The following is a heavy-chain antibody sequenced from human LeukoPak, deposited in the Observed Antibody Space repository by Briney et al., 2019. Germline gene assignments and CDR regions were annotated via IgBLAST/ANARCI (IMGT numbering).Heavy chain of an antibody. V-gene: IGHV4-38-2*02. CDR3: ARDRSGGYSLDY. Sequence: SETLSLTCAVSGYSISSGYYWGWIRPPPGKGLEWIGNMFHSGGTYYNPSLKSRVTISVDTSKNQFSLRLSSVTAADTAIYYCARDRSGGYSLDYWGQGTLVTVSS. D-gene: IGHD1-26*01. J-gene: IGHJ4*02. CDR1: GYSISSGYY. CDR2: MFHSGGT.